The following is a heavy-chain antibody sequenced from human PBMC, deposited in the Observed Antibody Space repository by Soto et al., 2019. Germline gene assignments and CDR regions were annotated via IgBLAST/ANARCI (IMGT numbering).Heavy chain of an antibody. CDR3: ARDQLERHWFDP. CDR2: IIPIFGTA. V-gene: IGHV1-69*13. J-gene: IGHJ5*02. Sequence: SVKVSCKASGGTFSSYAISWVRQAPGQGLEWMGGIIPIFGTANYAQKFQGRVTITADESTSTAYMELSSLRSEDTAVYYCARDQLERHWFDPWGQGTLVTVSS. D-gene: IGHD1-1*01. CDR1: GGTFSSYA.